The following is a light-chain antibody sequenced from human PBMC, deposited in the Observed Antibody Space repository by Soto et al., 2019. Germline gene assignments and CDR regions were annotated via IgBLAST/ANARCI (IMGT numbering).Light chain of an antibody. CDR1: QYVGTR. J-gene: IGKJ1*01. CDR3: HQRQSWPRT. CDR2: YTS. V-gene: IGKV3-11*01. Sequence: EIVLTQSPATLSSSPGETATLSCRASQYVGTRLAWYQHKPGQAPRLLIYYTSNRATSIPARFSGSGSGADFTPTINSPAPEDFAIYYCHQRQSWPRTFGQGTKVDIK.